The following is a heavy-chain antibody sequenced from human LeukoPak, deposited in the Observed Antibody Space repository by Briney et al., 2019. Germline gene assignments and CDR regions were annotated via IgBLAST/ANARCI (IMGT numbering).Heavy chain of an antibody. CDR3: ARSYYDTRGRFDP. J-gene: IGHJ5*02. Sequence: SETLSLTCTVSGYSISNGYYWGWVRPPPGKGLEWIGTIHHSGTTYYSPSLRSRVTTSVDTSKNQFSLSLSAVTAAATAVYYCARSYYDTRGRFDPWGQGTLITVSS. V-gene: IGHV4-38-2*02. CDR2: IHHSGTT. CDR1: GYSISNGYY. D-gene: IGHD3-22*01.